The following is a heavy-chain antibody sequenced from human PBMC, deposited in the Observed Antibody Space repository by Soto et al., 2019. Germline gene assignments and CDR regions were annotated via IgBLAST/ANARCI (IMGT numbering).Heavy chain of an antibody. J-gene: IGHJ5*02. CDR1: GGSITSGAYY. V-gene: IGHV4-31*11. CDR2: THYSGRT. CDR3: ARYYFDSSGYSNWFDP. D-gene: IGHD3-22*01. Sequence: SEALSLICAVSGGSITSGAYYWTWIRQHPGKGLEWIAYTHYSGRTYYIPSLKSRVTISVDTSNNQFSLKLSSVTAADTSVYYCARYYFDSSGYSNWFDPWGQGTLVTAPQ.